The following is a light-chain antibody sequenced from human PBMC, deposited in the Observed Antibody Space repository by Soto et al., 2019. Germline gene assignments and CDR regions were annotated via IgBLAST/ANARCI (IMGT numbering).Light chain of an antibody. CDR1: QTVRNNY. Sequence: EIVFRLSLCTLSLSPCERSTLSCRACQTVRNNYLAWYQQKPGQAPRLLIYDASSRATGIPDRFSGGGSGTDFTLTIGSLEPEDFAVYYCQQRSNLPWTFGQGTKVDIK. CDR2: DAS. V-gene: IGKV3D-20*02. J-gene: IGKJ1*01. CDR3: QQRSNLPWT.